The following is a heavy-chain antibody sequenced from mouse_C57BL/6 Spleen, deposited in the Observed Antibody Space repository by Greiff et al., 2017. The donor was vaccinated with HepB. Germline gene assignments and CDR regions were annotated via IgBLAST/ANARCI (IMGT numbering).Heavy chain of an antibody. D-gene: IGHD1-1*01. CDR1: GYTFTSYW. J-gene: IGHJ4*01. CDR2: IHPNSGST. V-gene: IGHV1-64*01. Sequence: QVQLQQPGAELVKPGASVKLSCKASGYTFTSYWMHWVKQRPGQGLEWIGMIHPNSGSTNYNEKFKSKATLTVDKSSSTAYMQLSSLTSEDSAVYYGARAPINTVVATDAMDYWGQGTSVTVSS. CDR3: ARAPINTVVATDAMDY.